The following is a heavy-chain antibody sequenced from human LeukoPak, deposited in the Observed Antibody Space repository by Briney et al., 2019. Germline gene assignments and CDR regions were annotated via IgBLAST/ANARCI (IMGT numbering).Heavy chain of an antibody. D-gene: IGHD3-3*01. V-gene: IGHV4-4*07. CDR3: ARDILPPYYDFWSGYYKNWFDP. CDR2: IYTSGST. J-gene: IGHJ5*02. Sequence: PSETLSLTCTVSGGSISGYYWSWIRQPAGKGLEWIGRIYTSGSTNYNPSLKSRVTMSVDTSKNQFSLKLSSVTAADTAVYYCARDILPPYYDFWSGYYKNWFDPWGQGTLVTVSS. CDR1: GGSISGYY.